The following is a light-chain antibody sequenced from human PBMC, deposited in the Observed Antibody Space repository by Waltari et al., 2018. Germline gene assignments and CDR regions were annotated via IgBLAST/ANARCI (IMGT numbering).Light chain of an antibody. J-gene: IGLJ2*01. CDR2: EVS. Sequence: QSALTQPPSVSGSPGQSVTISYTGTSSDVGSYNRVSWYQQPPGTAPKLMIYEVSNRPYGVPDRFSGSKSGNTASLTISGLQAEDEADYYCSSYTSSSTVVFGGGTKLTVL. CDR3: SSYTSSSTVV. V-gene: IGLV2-18*02. CDR1: SSDVGSYNR.